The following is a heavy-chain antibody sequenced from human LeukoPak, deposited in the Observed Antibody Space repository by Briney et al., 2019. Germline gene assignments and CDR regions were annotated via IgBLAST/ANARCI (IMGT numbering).Heavy chain of an antibody. Sequence: ASVTVSCKTSGYSFTSYGSSWVRQAPGQGLEWMAWISGSSGKTNFAQKVQGRVAMTADISTSTAYMELRSLRSDDTAVYYCARDNGDFAGWFDPWGQGTLVTVSS. J-gene: IGHJ5*02. CDR2: ISGSSGKT. CDR1: GYSFTSYG. D-gene: IGHD4-17*01. V-gene: IGHV1-18*01. CDR3: ARDNGDFAGWFDP.